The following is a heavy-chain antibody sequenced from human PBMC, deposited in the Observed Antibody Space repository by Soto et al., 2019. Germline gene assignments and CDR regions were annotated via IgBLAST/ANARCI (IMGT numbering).Heavy chain of an antibody. V-gene: IGHV1-46*01. CDR2: IYPSGGST. Sequence: ASVKVSCKASGYTFTNYYMHWVRHAPGQGLEGMGIIYPSGGSTRNAQKFQGRVTMTRDTSTSTVYMELSSLRSEDTAVYYCARDFSGPMDYWGRGTLVTVSS. CDR3: ARDFSGPMDY. D-gene: IGHD3-10*01. J-gene: IGHJ4*02. CDR1: GYTFTNYY.